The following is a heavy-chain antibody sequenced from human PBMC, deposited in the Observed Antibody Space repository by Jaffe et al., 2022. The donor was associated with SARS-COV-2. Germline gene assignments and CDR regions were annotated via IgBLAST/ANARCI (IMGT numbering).Heavy chain of an antibody. J-gene: IGHJ6*03. D-gene: IGHD3-16*01. V-gene: IGHV1-69*01. CDR3: ARKGGERAQTGGSYYYYMDV. Sequence: QVQLVQSGAEVKKPGSSVKVSCKASGGTFSSYAISWVRQAPGQGLEWMGGIIPIFGTANYAQKFQGRVTITADESTSTAYMELSSLRSEDTAVYYCARKGGERAQTGGSYYYYMDVWGKGTTVTVSS. CDR2: IIPIFGTA. CDR1: GGTFSSYA.